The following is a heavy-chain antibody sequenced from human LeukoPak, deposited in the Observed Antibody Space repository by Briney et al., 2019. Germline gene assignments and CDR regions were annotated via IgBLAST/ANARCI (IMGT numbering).Heavy chain of an antibody. CDR2: INHSGST. Sequence: SETLSLTCAVYGGSFSGYYWSWIRRPPGKGLEWIGEINHSGSTNYNPSLKSRVTISVDTSKNQFSLKLSSVTAADTAVYYRARAAYSGSYYDYWGQGTLVTVSS. D-gene: IGHD1-26*01. CDR1: GGSFSGYY. V-gene: IGHV4-34*01. J-gene: IGHJ4*02. CDR3: ARAAYSGSYYDY.